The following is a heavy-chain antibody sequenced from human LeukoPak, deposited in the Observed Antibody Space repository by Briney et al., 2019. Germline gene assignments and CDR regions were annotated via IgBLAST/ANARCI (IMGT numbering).Heavy chain of an antibody. J-gene: IGHJ4*02. D-gene: IGHD5-12*01. CDR3: ARDKYTGYETFDY. V-gene: IGHV1-2*02. CDR1: GYTFTGYY. Sequence: ASVNVSCKASGYTFTGYYIHWVRQAPGQELEWMGWINPNNGGTNYAQKFQGRVTMTRDTSISTAYMELNRLTSDDTAVYYCARDKYTGYETFDYWGQGTPVTVSS. CDR2: INPNNGGT.